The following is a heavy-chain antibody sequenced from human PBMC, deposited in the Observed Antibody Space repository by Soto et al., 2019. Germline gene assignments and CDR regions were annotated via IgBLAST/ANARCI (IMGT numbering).Heavy chain of an antibody. D-gene: IGHD2-2*01. Sequence: SETLSLTCAVYGGCFSGYYWSWIRQPPGKGLEWIGEINHSGSTNYNPSLKSRVTISVDTSKNQFSLKLSSVTAADTAVYYCARRDWSSTSCQRKSWLDPWGQGNLVSV. CDR1: GGCFSGYY. V-gene: IGHV4-34*01. CDR3: ARRDWSSTSCQRKSWLDP. CDR2: INHSGST. J-gene: IGHJ5*02.